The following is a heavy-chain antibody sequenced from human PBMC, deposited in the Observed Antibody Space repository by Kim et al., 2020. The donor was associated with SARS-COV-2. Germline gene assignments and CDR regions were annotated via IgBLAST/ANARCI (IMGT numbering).Heavy chain of an antibody. CDR3: ARHSRIVVVPAAILA. CDR2: IYYSGST. D-gene: IGHD2-2*01. CDR1: GGSISSSSYY. Sequence: SETLSLTCTVSGGSISSSSYYWGWIRQPPGKGLEWIGSIYYSGSTYYNPSLKSRVTISVDTSKNQFSLKLSSVPAADTAVNYCARHSRIVVVPAAILAWRQGTLVTVSS. V-gene: IGHV4-39*01. J-gene: IGHJ4*02.